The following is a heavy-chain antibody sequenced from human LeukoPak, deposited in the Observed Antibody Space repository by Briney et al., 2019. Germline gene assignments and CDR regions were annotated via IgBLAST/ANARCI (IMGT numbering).Heavy chain of an antibody. CDR2: FSGYGTT. V-gene: IGHV3-23*01. J-gene: IGHJ5*02. CDR1: GFTFSNQA. Sequence: SGGSLRLSCAVSGFTFSNQAMSWVRQSPGKGLEWVSGFSGYGTTHYADSVRGRFTISRDNSKNTLYLQMNSLRDEDTAVYYCAKPSGTYGHGFDPWGQGTLVTVSS. D-gene: IGHD1-26*01. CDR3: AKPSGTYGHGFDP.